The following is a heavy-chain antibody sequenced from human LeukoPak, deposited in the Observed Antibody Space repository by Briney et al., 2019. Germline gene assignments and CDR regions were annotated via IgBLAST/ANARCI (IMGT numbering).Heavy chain of an antibody. J-gene: IGHJ5*02. CDR1: GGSISSYY. D-gene: IGHD2-8*02. V-gene: IGHV4-59*01. CDR3: ARGDTGSNWFDP. Sequence: SETLSLTCTVSGGSISSYYWNWIRQPPGRGLEWIAYIYYTGSTNYNPSLKSRVTISLDTSKNQFSLKLSSVTAADTAVYYCARGDTGSNWFDPWGQGTLVTVSS. CDR2: IYYTGST.